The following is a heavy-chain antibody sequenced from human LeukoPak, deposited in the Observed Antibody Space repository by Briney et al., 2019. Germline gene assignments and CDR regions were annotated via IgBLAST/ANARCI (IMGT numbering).Heavy chain of an antibody. CDR3: ARTHNYDILTLNYFDY. V-gene: IGHV4-59*08. D-gene: IGHD3-9*01. CDR2: IYHSGST. Sequence: SETLSLTCTVSGGSISSYYWSWIRQPPGKGLEWIGSIYHSGSTYYNPSLKSRVTISVDTSKNQFSLKLSSVTAADTAVYYCARTHNYDILTLNYFDYWGQGTLVTVSS. CDR1: GGSISSYY. J-gene: IGHJ4*02.